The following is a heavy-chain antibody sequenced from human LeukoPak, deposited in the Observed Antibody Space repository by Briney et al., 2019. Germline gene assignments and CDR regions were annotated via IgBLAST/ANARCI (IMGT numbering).Heavy chain of an antibody. J-gene: IGHJ6*02. CDR1: GFTFSSYA. Sequence: PGGSLRLSCAASGFTFSSYAMSWVRQAPGKGLEWVSAISGSGDNTYYADSVKGRFTISRDSSKNTLFLQMNSLRAEDTALYYCAKECRVGHYYGMDVWGQGTTVTVSS. CDR2: ISGSGDNT. D-gene: IGHD2-15*01. V-gene: IGHV3-23*01. CDR3: AKECRVGHYYGMDV.